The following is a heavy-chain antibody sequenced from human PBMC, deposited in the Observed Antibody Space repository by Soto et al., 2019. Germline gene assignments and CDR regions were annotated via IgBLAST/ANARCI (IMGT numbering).Heavy chain of an antibody. CDR3: ARERIPAAAAAKRVNFYYFVMDV. CDR2: IWYDGSNK. CDR1: GFIFNTYD. D-gene: IGHD6-13*01. V-gene: IGHV3-33*01. J-gene: IGHJ6*02. Sequence: QVQLVESGGGVVQPGRSLRLSCAASGFIFNTYDMHWVRQAPGKGLEWVAVIWYDGSNKYYADSMKGRFTISRDNSKNTLYRQMSSLRAEDTAVYYCARERIPAAAAAKRVNFYYFVMDVWGQGTTVTVSS.